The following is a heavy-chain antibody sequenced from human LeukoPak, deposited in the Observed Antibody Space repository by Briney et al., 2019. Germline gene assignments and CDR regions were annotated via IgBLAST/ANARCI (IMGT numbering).Heavy chain of an antibody. D-gene: IGHD6-6*01. V-gene: IGHV3-30*02. CDR3: AKDRSSSPLYFDY. CDR2: IRYDGSNK. Sequence: GGSLRLSCAASGFTFSSYGMHWVRQAPGKGLEWVAFIRYDGSNKYYADSVKGRFTISRDNSKNTLYLQMNSLRAEDTAVYYCAKDRSSSPLYFDYWGQETLVTVSS. CDR1: GFTFSSYG. J-gene: IGHJ4*02.